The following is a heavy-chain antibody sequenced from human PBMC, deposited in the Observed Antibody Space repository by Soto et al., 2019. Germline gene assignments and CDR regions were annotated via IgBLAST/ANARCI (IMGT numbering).Heavy chain of an antibody. Sequence: WETLSLTCAVSGYSISSGYYWGWIRQPPGKGLEWIGSIYHSGSTYYNPSLKSRVTISVDTSKNQFSLKLSSVTAADTAVYYCARVVPAAIPKYYYYGMDVWGQGTTVTVSS. D-gene: IGHD2-2*02. V-gene: IGHV4-38-2*01. J-gene: IGHJ6*02. CDR3: ARVVPAAIPKYYYYGMDV. CDR2: IYHSGST. CDR1: GYSISSGYY.